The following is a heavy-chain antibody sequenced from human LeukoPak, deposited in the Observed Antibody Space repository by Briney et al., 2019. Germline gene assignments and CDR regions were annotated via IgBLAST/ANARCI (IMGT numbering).Heavy chain of an antibody. CDR3: ARPGNYGWFDP. J-gene: IGHJ5*02. CDR2: IYTSGST. CDR1: GGSLSSYY. V-gene: IGHV4-4*09. Sequence: SETLSLTCTVSGGSLSSYYWSWIRQPPGKGLEWIGYIYTSGSTNYNPSLKSRVTISVDTSKNQFSLKLSSVTAADTAVYYCARPGNYGWFDPWGQGTLVTVSS. D-gene: IGHD1-7*01.